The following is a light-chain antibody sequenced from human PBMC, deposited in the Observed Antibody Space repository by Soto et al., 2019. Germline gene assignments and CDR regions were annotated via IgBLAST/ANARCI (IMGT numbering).Light chain of an antibody. J-gene: IGKJ1*01. CDR2: GAS. Sequence: EIVLTQPPGTLSLSPGERATLSCRASQSVSSSYLAWYQQKPGQAPRLLIYGASSRATGIPDRFSGSGSGTDFTLTISRLEPEDFAVYYCQQYGSSGTFGQGTKWIS. CDR1: QSVSSSY. CDR3: QQYGSSGT. V-gene: IGKV3-20*01.